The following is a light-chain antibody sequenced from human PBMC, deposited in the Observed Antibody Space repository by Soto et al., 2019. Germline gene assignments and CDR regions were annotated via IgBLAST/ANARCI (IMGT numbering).Light chain of an antibody. CDR3: AAWDDSLSGSYV. CDR2: RNN. V-gene: IGLV1-47*01. J-gene: IGLJ1*01. CDR1: SSNIGSNY. Sequence: SVLPQPPSASGTPGQRVTISCSGSSSNIGSNYVYWYQQLPGTAPKLLIYRNNQRPSGVPDRFSGSKSGTSASLAISGPRSEDEADYYCAAWDDSLSGSYVFGTGTKVTVL.